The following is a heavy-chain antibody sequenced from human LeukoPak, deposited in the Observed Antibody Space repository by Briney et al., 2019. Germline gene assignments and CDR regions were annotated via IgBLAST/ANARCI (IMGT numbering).Heavy chain of an antibody. D-gene: IGHD1-26*01. CDR1: GYTFTSYD. J-gene: IGHJ4*02. Sequence: ASVKVSCKASGYTFTSYDINWVRQATGKGLEWMGWMNPNSGNTGYAQKFQGRVTITRNTSISTAYMELSSLRSEDTAVYYCARLRTVVGATTALGYWGQGTLVTVSS. V-gene: IGHV1-8*03. CDR3: ARLRTVVGATTALGY. CDR2: MNPNSGNT.